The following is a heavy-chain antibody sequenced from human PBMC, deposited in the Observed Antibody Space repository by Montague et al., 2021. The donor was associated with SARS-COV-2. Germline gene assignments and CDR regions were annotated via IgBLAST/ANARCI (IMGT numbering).Heavy chain of an antibody. Sequence: SETLSLTCAVSGRPFTNYYCNWIRQPPGKGLEWIGEINHGGSHYNPSLKSRVTISVDTSKRQFSLTMTSMTAADTALYFCASAPVGGLWYAGMDVWGQGTMVTVSS. CDR1: GRPFTNYY. CDR3: ASAPVGGLWYAGMDV. D-gene: IGHD1-26*01. J-gene: IGHJ6*02. CDR2: INHGGS. V-gene: IGHV4-34*01.